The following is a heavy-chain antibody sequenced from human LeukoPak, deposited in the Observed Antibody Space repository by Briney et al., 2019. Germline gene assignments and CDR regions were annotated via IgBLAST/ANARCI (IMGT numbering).Heavy chain of an antibody. CDR3: AKEDHDEYYYYYMDV. V-gene: IGHV3-21*01. D-gene: IGHD1-1*01. CDR2: ISSSSTYI. CDR1: GFTFSSYN. Sequence: GGSLRLSCAVSGFTFSSYNMNWVRQAPGKGLEWVSSISSSSTYIHYADSVKGRFTISRDNAKNSLYLQMNSLRAEDTAVYYCAKEDHDEYYYYYMDVWGKGTTVTISS. J-gene: IGHJ6*03.